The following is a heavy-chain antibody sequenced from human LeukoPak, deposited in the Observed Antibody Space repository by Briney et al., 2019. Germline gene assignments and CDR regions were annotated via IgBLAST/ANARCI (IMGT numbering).Heavy chain of an antibody. V-gene: IGHV4-59*12. J-gene: IGHJ5*02. CDR3: AKSLYGSGSYYNWFDP. CDR1: GGFISSYY. D-gene: IGHD3-10*01. CDR2: IYSSGNT. Sequence: KTSETLSLTCTVSGGFISSYYWNWIRQTPGKGLEWIGSIYSSGNTNYNPSLKSRVTISVDTSKNQFSLKLSSVTAADTAVYYCAKSLYGSGSYYNWFDPWGQGTLVTVSS.